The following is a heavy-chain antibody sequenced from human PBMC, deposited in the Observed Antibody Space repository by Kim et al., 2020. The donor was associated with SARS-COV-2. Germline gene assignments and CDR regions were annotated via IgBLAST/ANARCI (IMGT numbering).Heavy chain of an antibody. D-gene: IGHD3-10*01. J-gene: IGHJ4*02. CDR3: ARDRGVRGVVLFDY. Sequence: YPDSVKDRFTITRHNSNNSLNLQMNSLGAEDTAVYYCARDRGVRGVVLFDYWGQGTRVTVPS. V-gene: IGHV3-23*01.